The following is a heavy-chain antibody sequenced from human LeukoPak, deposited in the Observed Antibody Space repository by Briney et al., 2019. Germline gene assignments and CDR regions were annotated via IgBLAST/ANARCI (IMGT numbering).Heavy chain of an antibody. D-gene: IGHD6-13*01. CDR3: ARDPAGNRGNFDY. CDR1: GFTFNHYG. CDR2: IWYDGTNK. Sequence: GGSQRLSCTASGFTFNHYGMHWVRQAPGKRLEWVAGIWYDGTNKYYADSVKGRVTISRDNSRNTLYLQMNSLRVEDTAMYSCARDPAGNRGNFDYWGQGTLVTVSS. J-gene: IGHJ4*02. V-gene: IGHV3-33*01.